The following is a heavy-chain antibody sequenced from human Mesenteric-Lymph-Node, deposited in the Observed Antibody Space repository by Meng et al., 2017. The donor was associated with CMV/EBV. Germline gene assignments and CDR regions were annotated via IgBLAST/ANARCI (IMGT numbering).Heavy chain of an antibody. CDR1: GITVSSNY. CDR3: AKEALGSHPYNWLDP. V-gene: IGHV3-23*01. J-gene: IGHJ5*02. CDR2: ISNSGGMT. Sequence: GESLKISCAASGITVSSNYMTWVRQAPGKGLEWVSSISNSGGMTYYADSVKGRFTISRDNSKNTLYLQTNSLRLEDTAVYYCAKEALGSHPYNWLDPWGQGTVVTVSS. D-gene: IGHD6-19*01.